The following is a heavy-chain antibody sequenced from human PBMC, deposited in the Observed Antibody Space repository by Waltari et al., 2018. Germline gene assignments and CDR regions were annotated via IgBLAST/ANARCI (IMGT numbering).Heavy chain of an antibody. CDR2: INPKNGDT. V-gene: IGHV1-2*02. D-gene: IGHD1-26*01. J-gene: IGHJ4*02. CDR1: GSSFTDYH. Sequence: QVQLVQSGTEVKKPGASVKVSCQASGSSFTDYHLHWVRQTPGQGLEWLGWINPKNGDTSYAHNFLGRVTMTRDTSINTVYMDLSGLRSDDTAVFYCARDPGPIVGAPDYWGQGTLVTVSS. CDR3: ARDPGPIVGAPDY.